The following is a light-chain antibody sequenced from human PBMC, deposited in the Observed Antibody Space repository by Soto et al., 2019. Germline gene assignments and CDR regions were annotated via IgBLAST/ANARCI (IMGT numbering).Light chain of an antibody. CDR1: QSVSSN. V-gene: IGKV3-15*01. J-gene: IGKJ1*01. CDR2: GAS. CDR3: QQYHKWPQVR. Sequence: EIVMTQSPATLSVSPGERATLSCRASQSVSSNLAWYQQKPGQAPRLLIYGASTRATGIPARFSGSGSGTEFTLTISRLQSEDFAVYYCQQYHKWPQVRLGQGTKVDIK.